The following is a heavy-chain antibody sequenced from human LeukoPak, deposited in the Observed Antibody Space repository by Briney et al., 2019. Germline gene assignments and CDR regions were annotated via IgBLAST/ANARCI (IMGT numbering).Heavy chain of an antibody. V-gene: IGHV3-43D*03. CDR3: AKDMAAYYYPSGNIDY. J-gene: IGHJ4*02. Sequence: AGGSLRLSCAASGFTFDDYAMHWVRQAPGKGLEWVSLISWDGGSTYYADSVKGRFTISRDNSKNSLYLQMNSLRAEDTALYYCAKDMAAYYYPSGNIDYWGQGTLVTVSS. D-gene: IGHD3-10*01. CDR2: ISWDGGST. CDR1: GFTFDDYA.